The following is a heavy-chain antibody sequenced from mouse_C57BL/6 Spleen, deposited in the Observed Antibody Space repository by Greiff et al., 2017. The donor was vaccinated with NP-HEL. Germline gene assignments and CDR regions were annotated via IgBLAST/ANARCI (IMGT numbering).Heavy chain of an antibody. J-gene: IGHJ1*03. CDR1: GYTFTDYY. Sequence: EVQLQQSGPELVKPGASVKISCKASGYTFTDYYMNWVKQSHGKSLEWIGDINPNNGGTSYNQKFKGKATLTVDKSSSTAYMELRSLTSEDSAVYYCAGLYGSSLWYFDVWGTGTTVTVSS. CDR3: AGLYGSSLWYFDV. CDR2: INPNNGGT. D-gene: IGHD1-1*01. V-gene: IGHV1-26*01.